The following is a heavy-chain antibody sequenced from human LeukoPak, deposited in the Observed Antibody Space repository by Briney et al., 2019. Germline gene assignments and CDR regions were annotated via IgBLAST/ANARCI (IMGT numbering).Heavy chain of an antibody. V-gene: IGHV3-30*12. Sequence: GGSLRLSCAASGFTFSSYGMHWVRQAPGKGLEWVAVISYDGSNKYYADSVKGRFTISRDNSKNTLYLQMNSLRAEDTAVYYCAKDYDFWSGYLTLDAFDIWGQGTMVTVSS. CDR1: GFTFSSYG. J-gene: IGHJ3*02. D-gene: IGHD3-3*01. CDR3: AKDYDFWSGYLTLDAFDI. CDR2: ISYDGSNK.